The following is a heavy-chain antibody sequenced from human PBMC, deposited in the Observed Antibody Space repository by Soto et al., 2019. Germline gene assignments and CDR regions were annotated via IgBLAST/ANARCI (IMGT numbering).Heavy chain of an antibody. CDR2: ISYDGNNK. V-gene: IGHV3-30*03. Sequence: GGSLRLSCVASRFTFSNYGIYWVRQAPGKGLDWVAVISYDGNNKYYADSVKGRFTISRDNSKNTLYLQMNSLKAEDTAVYYCAREADILNWFDPWGQGTLVTVSS. J-gene: IGHJ5*02. D-gene: IGHD3-9*01. CDR1: RFTFSNYG. CDR3: AREADILNWFDP.